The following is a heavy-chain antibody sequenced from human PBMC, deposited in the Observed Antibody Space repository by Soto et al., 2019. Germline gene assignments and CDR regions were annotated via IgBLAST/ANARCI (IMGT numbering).Heavy chain of an antibody. Sequence: PGGSLRLSCAASGFTFSSYGMHWVRQAPGKGLEWVAVISYDGSNKYYADSVKGRFTISRDNSKNTLYLQMNSLRAEDTAVYYCAKDLRQLVLRDYFDYWGQGTLVTVSS. D-gene: IGHD6-6*01. J-gene: IGHJ4*02. CDR2: ISYDGSNK. V-gene: IGHV3-30*18. CDR3: AKDLRQLVLRDYFDY. CDR1: GFTFSSYG.